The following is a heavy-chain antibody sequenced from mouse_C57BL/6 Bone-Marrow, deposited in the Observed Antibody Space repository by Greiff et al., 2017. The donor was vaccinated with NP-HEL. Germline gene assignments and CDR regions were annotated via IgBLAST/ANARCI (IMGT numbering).Heavy chain of an antibody. V-gene: IGHV1-64*01. CDR1: GYTFTSYW. Sequence: QVQLQQPGAELVKPWASVKLSCKASGYTFTSYWMHWVKQRPGQGLEWIGMIHPSSGSTNYNEKFKSKATLTVDKSSSTAYMQLSSLTSEDSAVYYGAREGTHYYGNYFDYWGQGTTLTVSA. J-gene: IGHJ2*01. D-gene: IGHD1-1*01. CDR3: AREGTHYYGNYFDY. CDR2: IHPSSGST.